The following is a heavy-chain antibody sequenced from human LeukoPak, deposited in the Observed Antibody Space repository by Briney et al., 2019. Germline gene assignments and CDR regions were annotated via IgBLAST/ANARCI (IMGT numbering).Heavy chain of an antibody. D-gene: IGHD2-8*01. CDR2: IYYSGST. J-gene: IGHJ4*01. V-gene: IGHV4-59*01. CDR1: GGSINSYY. Sequence: SETLSLTCTVSGGSINSYYWSWIRQPPGKGLEWIGYIYYSGSTNYNPSLKSRVTISRDTSKNQFSLRLRSVTAADSAVYYCTSGGMVSGDYWGHGTLVTVSS. CDR3: TSGGMVSGDY.